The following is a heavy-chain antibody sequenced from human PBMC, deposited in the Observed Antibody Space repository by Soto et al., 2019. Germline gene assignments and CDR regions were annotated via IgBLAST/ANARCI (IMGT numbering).Heavy chain of an antibody. V-gene: IGHV1-69*06. D-gene: IGHD3-3*01. J-gene: IGHJ6*02. CDR2: IIPIFGTA. Sequence: SVKVSCKASGGTFSSYAISWVRQAPGQGLEWMGGIIPIFGTANYAQKFQGRVTITADKSTSTAYMELSSLRSEDTAVYYCARGPWNYDFWSGYYSSIPPTNYGMDVWGQGTTATVSS. CDR1: GGTFSSYA. CDR3: ARGPWNYDFWSGYYSSIPPTNYGMDV.